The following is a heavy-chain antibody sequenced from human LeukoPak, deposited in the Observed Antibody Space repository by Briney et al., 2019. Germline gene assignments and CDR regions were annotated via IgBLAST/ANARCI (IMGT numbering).Heavy chain of an antibody. Sequence: SETLSLTCTVSGGSISSYYWSWIRQPPGKGLEWIGYIYYSGSTNYNPSLKSRVTISVDTSKNQFSLKLSSVTAAATAVYYCARRFYSYDSSGYPRKDAFDIWGQGTMVTVSS. D-gene: IGHD3-22*01. V-gene: IGHV4-59*01. CDR1: GGSISSYY. CDR3: ARRFYSYDSSGYPRKDAFDI. CDR2: IYYSGST. J-gene: IGHJ3*02.